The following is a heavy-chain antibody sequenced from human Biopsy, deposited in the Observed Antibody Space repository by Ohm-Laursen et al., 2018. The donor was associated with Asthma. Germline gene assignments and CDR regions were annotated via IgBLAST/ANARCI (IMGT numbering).Heavy chain of an antibody. D-gene: IGHD6-19*01. J-gene: IGHJ4*02. CDR2: IYSGGTS. CDR3: ARGDSSGWSHCYFDY. V-gene: IGHV3-53*01. CDR1: GFTVSRDH. Sequence: SLRLSCSAPGFTVSRDHMFWVRQAPGKGLEWVSVIYSGGTSDTADSVRGRFTISRDFYKNTLYLQMDSLRAEDTAVYYCARGDSSGWSHCYFDYWGQGTLVTVSS.